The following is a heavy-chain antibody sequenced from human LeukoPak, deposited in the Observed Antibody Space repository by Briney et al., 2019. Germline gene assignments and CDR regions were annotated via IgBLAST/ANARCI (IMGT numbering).Heavy chain of an antibody. J-gene: IGHJ4*02. CDR3: ARALAAASHTSFDY. CDR1: GFTVSSEL. D-gene: IGHD6-13*01. Sequence: PGGSLRLSCAASGFTVSSELMSWVRQAPGKGLEWVSILYSGGNTYYADSVKGRFTISRDNSKNTVCLQMNNLRAEDTAVYYCARALAAASHTSFDYWGQGTLVTVSS. CDR2: LYSGGNT. V-gene: IGHV3-66*01.